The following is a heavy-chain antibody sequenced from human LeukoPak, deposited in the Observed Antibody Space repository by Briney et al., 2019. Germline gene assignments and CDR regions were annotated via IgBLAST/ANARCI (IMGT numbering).Heavy chain of an antibody. Sequence: PSETLSLTCTVSGGSISSSSYYWGWIRQPPGKGLEWIGSIYYSGSTYYNPSLKGRVTISVDTSKNQFSLKLSSVTAADTAVYYCARQENSSGWYGSFDYWGQGTLVTVSS. CDR1: GGSISSSSYY. D-gene: IGHD6-19*01. V-gene: IGHV4-39*01. J-gene: IGHJ4*02. CDR2: IYYSGST. CDR3: ARQENSSGWYGSFDY.